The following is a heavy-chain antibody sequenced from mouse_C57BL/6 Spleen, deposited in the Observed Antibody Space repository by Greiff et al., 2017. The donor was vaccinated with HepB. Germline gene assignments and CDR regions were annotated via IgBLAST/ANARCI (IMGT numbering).Heavy chain of an antibody. CDR1: GFNIKDDY. CDR3: TTGGRLQFAY. CDR2: IDPENGDT. V-gene: IGHV14-4*01. J-gene: IGHJ3*01. D-gene: IGHD2-4*01. Sequence: EVMLVESGAELVRPGASVKLSCTASGFNIKDDYMHWVKQRPEQGLEWIGWIDPENGDTEYASKFQGKATITADTSSNPAYLQLSSLTSEDTAVDYCTTGGRLQFAYWGQGTLVTVSA.